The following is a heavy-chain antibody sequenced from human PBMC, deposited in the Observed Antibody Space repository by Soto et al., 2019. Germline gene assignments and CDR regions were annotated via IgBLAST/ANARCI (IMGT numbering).Heavy chain of an antibody. CDR3: AKFGYCTNGVCPDDGYDSSGYSDY. CDR1: GFTFSSYA. V-gene: IGHV3-23*01. Sequence: GGSLRLSCAASGFTFSSYAMSWVRQAPGKGLEWVSAISGSGGSTYYADSVKGRFTISRDNSKNTLYLQMNSLRAEDTAVYYCAKFGYCTNGVCPDDGYDSSGYSDYWGQGTLVTVSS. CDR2: ISGSGGST. J-gene: IGHJ4*02. D-gene: IGHD2-8*01.